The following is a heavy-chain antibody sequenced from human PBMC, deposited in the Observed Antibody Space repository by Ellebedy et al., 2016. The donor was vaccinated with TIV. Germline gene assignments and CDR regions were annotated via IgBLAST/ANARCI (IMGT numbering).Heavy chain of an antibody. CDR2: INHSGST. CDR3: ARAPDPQYSYGPSATFDY. Sequence: SETLSLXXAVYGGSFSGYYWSWIRQPPGKGLEWIGEINHSGSTNYNPSLKSRVTISVDTSKNQFSLKLSSVTAADTAVYYCARAPDPQYSYGPSATFDYWGQGTLVTVSS. V-gene: IGHV4-34*01. J-gene: IGHJ4*02. CDR1: GGSFSGYY. D-gene: IGHD5-18*01.